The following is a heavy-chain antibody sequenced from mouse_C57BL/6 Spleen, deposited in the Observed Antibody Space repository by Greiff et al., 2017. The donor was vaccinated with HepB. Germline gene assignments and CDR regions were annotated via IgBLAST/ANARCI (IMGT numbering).Heavy chain of an antibody. CDR3: ARAGDDGYEGWFAY. CDR2: INPSNGGT. Sequence: QVHVKQPGTELVKPGASVKLSCKASGYTFTSYWMHWVKQRPGQGLEWIGNINPSNGGTNYNEKFKSKATLTVDKSSSTAYMQLSSLTSEDSAVYYCARAGDDGYEGWFAYWGQGTLVTVSA. J-gene: IGHJ3*01. D-gene: IGHD2-3*01. CDR1: GYTFTSYW. V-gene: IGHV1-53*01.